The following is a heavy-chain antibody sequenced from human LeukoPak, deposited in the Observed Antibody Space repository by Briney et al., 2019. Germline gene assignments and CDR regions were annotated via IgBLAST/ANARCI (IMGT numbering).Heavy chain of an antibody. V-gene: IGHV1-3*01. J-gene: IGHJ3*02. CDR1: GYTFTSYA. D-gene: IGHD6-19*01. CDR3: ATSSGWYGVVAFDI. CDR2: INAGNGNT. Sequence: ASVKVSCKASGYTFTSYAMHWVRQAPGQRLEWMGWINAGNGNTKYSQKFQGRVTITRDTSASTAYMELSSLRSEDTAVYYCATSSGWYGVVAFDIWGQGTMVTVSS.